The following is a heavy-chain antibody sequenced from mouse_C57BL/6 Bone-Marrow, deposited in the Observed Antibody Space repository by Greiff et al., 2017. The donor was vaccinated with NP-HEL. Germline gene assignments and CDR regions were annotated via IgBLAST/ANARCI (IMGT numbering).Heavy chain of an antibody. CDR1: GFTFSSYG. V-gene: IGHV5-6*01. J-gene: IGHJ3*01. Sequence: EVQLVESGGDLVKPGGSLKLSCAASGFTFSSYGMSWVRQTPDKRLEWVATISSCGSYTYSPDSVKGRFTISRDNAKNTLYLQMSSLKSEDTAMYYCARRLTPWFAYWGQGTLVTVSA. D-gene: IGHD1-2*01. CDR3: ARRLTPWFAY. CDR2: ISSCGSYT.